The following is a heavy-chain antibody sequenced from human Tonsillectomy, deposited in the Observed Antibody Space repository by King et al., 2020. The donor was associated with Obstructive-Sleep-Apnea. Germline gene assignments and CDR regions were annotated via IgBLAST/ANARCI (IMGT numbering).Heavy chain of an antibody. V-gene: IGHV4-59*01. D-gene: IGHD3-10*01. J-gene: IGHJ4*02. Sequence: QLQESGPGLVKPSETLSLTCTVSGGSISSYYWSWIRQPPGKGLEWIGYIYYSGSTNYNPSLKSRVTISVDTSKNQFSLKLSSVTAADTAVYYCAREIGSGSYPQGFDYWGQGTLVTVSS. CDR3: AREIGSGSYPQGFDY. CDR1: GGSISSYY. CDR2: IYYSGST.